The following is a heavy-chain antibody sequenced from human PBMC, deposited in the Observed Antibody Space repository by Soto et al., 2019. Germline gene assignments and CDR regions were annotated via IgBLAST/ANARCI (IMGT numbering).Heavy chain of an antibody. J-gene: IGHJ4*02. CDR3: ANVDTAMVAFDY. CDR1: GFTFSSYA. V-gene: IGHV3-23*01. CDR2: ISGSGGST. D-gene: IGHD5-18*01. Sequence: GGSLRLSCAASGFTFSSYAMSWVRQAPGKGLEWVSAISGSGGSTYYADSVKGRFTISRDNSKNTLYLQMNSLRAEDTAVYYCANVDTAMVAFDYWGQGTLVTVSS.